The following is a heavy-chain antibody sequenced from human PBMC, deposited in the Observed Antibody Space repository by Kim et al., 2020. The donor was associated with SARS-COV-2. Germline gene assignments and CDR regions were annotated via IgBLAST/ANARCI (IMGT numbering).Heavy chain of an antibody. CDR3: AKAVQDDSSGEFTD. J-gene: IGHJ1*01. Sequence: GGSLRLSCAASGFTFGHYAMTWVRQAPGKGLEWVSIISVAGGVSWYANSVKGRFTASRDNSKNTLYLQMDTLTAEDTAVYHCAKAVQDDSSGEFTDWGQG. CDR1: GFTFGHYA. D-gene: IGHD3-22*01. V-gene: IGHV3-23*01. CDR2: ISVAGGVS.